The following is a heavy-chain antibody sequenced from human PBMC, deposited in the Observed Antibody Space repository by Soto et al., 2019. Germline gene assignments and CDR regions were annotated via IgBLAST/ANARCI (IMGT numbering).Heavy chain of an antibody. Sequence: GSLRLSCAASGFTFSSYGMHWVRQAPGKGLEWVAVIWYDGSNKYYADSVKGRFTISRDNSKNTLYLQMNSLRAEDTALYYCAKVAYGDYTYYYYYGMDVWGQGTTVTVSS. CDR2: IWYDGSNK. D-gene: IGHD4-17*01. CDR1: GFTFSSYG. J-gene: IGHJ6*02. CDR3: AKVAYGDYTYYYYYGMDV. V-gene: IGHV3-33*06.